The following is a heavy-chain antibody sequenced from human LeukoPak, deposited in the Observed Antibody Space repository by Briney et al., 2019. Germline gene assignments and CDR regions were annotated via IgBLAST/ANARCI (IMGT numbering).Heavy chain of an antibody. CDR2: IRSSGGTI. V-gene: IGHV3-11*01. D-gene: IGHD2-15*01. CDR3: ASGGCSGGSCYGNDAFEI. J-gene: IGHJ3*02. Sequence: GGSLRLSCAASGFTFSDYYMTWIRQAPGKGLEWVSYIRSSGGTIYYADSVKGRFTISRDNAKNSLYLQMNNLRAEDTAVYYCASGGCSGGSCYGNDAFEIWGQGTMVTVSS. CDR1: GFTFSDYY.